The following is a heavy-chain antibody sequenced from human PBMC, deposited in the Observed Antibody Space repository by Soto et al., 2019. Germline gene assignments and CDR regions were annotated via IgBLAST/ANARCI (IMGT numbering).Heavy chain of an antibody. J-gene: IGHJ4*02. CDR2: INGGNGDT. CDR3: ARGYCSSTSCQYYFDF. V-gene: IGHV1-3*01. D-gene: IGHD2-2*01. CDR1: GYTFTGYA. Sequence: ASVKVSCKASGYTFTGYAIHWVRQAPGQRHEWMGWINGGNGDTKYSQKFQGRVIITRDTSASTAYMELTSLGSEDTAVYHCARGYCSSTSCQYYFDFWGQGTLVTVSS.